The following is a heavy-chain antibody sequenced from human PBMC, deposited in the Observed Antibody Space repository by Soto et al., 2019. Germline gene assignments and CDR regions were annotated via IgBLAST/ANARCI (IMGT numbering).Heavy chain of an antibody. V-gene: IGHV3-23*01. D-gene: IGHD2-2*01. CDR3: AKDLIVVPAAMPSVFDY. CDR2: ISGSGGST. J-gene: IGHJ4*02. CDR1: GFTFSSYA. Sequence: GGSLRLSCAASGFTFSSYAMSWVRQAPGKGLEWVSAISGSGGSTYYADSVKGRFTISRDNSKNTLYLQMNSLRAEDTAVYYCAKDLIVVPAAMPSVFDYWGQGTLVTVSS.